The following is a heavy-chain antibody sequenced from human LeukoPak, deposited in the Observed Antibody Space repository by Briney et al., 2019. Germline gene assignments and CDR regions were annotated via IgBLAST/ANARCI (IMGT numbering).Heavy chain of an antibody. V-gene: IGHV1-46*01. D-gene: IGHD3-3*01. CDR1: GYTFTSYY. CDR2: INPSGGST. Sequence: ASVKVSCKASGYTFTSYYMHWVRQARGQGLEWMGIINPSGGSTSYAQKFQGRVTMTRDTSTSTVYMELSSLRSEDTAVYYCARSESSGYYDYWGQGTVVTVSS. CDR3: ARSESSGYYDY. J-gene: IGHJ4*02.